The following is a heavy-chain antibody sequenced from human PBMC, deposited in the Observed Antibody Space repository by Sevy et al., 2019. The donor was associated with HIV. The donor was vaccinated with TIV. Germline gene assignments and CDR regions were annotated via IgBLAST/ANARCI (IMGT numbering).Heavy chain of an antibody. D-gene: IGHD3-22*01. CDR2: ISSSDSTI. CDR1: GFTFSSYS. V-gene: IGHV3-48*04. CDR3: ARGNYDSSGYYSYTFDY. Sequence: GGSLRLSCAASGFTFSSYSMNWVRKAPGKGLEWVSYISSSDSTIYYADSVKGRFTISRDNAKNSLYLQMNSLRAEDTAVYYCARGNYDSSGYYSYTFDYWGQGTLVTVSS. J-gene: IGHJ4*02.